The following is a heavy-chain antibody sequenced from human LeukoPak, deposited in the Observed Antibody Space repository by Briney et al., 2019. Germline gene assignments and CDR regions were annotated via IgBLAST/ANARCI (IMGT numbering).Heavy chain of an antibody. CDR1: AYTFTGYY. CDR2: INPNSGVT. D-gene: IGHD3-10*01. V-gene: IGHV1-2*02. J-gene: IGHJ3*02. CDR3: ARELRYYGSGRVTANAFDI. Sequence: GASVKVSFKASAYTFTGYYMHLVRQAPGQGLEWMGWINPNSGVTNYAQKFQGRVTMTRDTSISTGYMELSRLTSDDPAVYYCARELRYYGSGRVTANAFDIWGQGTMVTVSS.